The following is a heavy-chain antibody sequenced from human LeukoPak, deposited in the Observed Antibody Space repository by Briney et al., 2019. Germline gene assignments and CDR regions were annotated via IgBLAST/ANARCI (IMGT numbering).Heavy chain of an antibody. CDR2: IYTSGST. Sequence: SETLPLTCTVSVVYISSYYWSWIRQPAAKGLEWIGRIYTSGSTNYNPSLKSRVTMSVDTSKNQFSLKLSAVTAADTAAYYCARGEYAAFDIWGQGTMVTVSS. J-gene: IGHJ3*02. D-gene: IGHD2-2*01. CDR1: VVYISSYY. CDR3: ARGEYAAFDI. V-gene: IGHV4-4*07.